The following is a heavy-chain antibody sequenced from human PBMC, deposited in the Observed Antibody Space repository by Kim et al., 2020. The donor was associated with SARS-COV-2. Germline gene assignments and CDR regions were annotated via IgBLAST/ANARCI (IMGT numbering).Heavy chain of an antibody. D-gene: IGHD6-19*01. CDR1: GFTFSSYS. CDR3: ASLNSGWSYYYYGMDV. V-gene: IGHV3-21*01. CDR2: ISSSSSYI. Sequence: GGSLRLSCAASGFTFSSYSMNWVRQAPGKGLEWVSSISSSSSYIYYADSVKGRFTISRDNAKNSLYLQMNSLRAEDTAVYYCASLNSGWSYYYYGMDVWGQGTTVTVSS. J-gene: IGHJ6*02.